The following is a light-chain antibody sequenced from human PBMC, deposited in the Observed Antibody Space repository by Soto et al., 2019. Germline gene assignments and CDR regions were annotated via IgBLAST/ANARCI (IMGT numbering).Light chain of an antibody. CDR2: GAS. CDR3: QRYNNWPLT. Sequence: EIVMTQSPATLSVSPGERATLSCRASQGIGSTLAWYQQKPGQTPRLLIYGASTRATGVPARFSGSGSGTEFTLTINSLKSEDFSVYYCQRYNNWPLTFGGRTKVEIK. J-gene: IGKJ4*01. V-gene: IGKV3-15*01. CDR1: QGIGST.